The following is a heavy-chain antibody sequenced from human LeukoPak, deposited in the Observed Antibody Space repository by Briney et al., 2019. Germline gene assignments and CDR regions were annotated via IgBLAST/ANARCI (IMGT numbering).Heavy chain of an antibody. CDR2: TYYRSKWYD. D-gene: IGHD6-19*01. J-gene: IGHJ4*02. Sequence: SQTLSLTCAVSGRTISGYCAACIWIRQSPSRGLEWLGRTYYRSKWYDDFAVSVKSRISINADTSKNQFTLQLGAVTPADTAVYSCTRATSGRLSHWGQGTLVTVSS. CDR1: GRTISGYCAA. CDR3: TRATSGRLSH. V-gene: IGHV6-1*01.